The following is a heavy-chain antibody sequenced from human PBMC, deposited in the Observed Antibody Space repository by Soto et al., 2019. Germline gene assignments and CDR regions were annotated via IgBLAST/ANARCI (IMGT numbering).Heavy chain of an antibody. CDR1: GFTVSSKY. V-gene: IGHV3-66*01. CDR2: IQSGGPT. J-gene: IGHJ6*04. CDR3: ARDDVLCDGGCCYGVPLED. Sequence: GGSLRRSCAASGFTVSSKYMSWVRQAPGKGLEWVSLIQSGGPTYYADSVKGRFTISRDTSENTVHLQMDSLRAEDTAVYYCARDDVLCDGGCCYGVPLEDWGKGTTVSVSS. D-gene: IGHD2-15*01.